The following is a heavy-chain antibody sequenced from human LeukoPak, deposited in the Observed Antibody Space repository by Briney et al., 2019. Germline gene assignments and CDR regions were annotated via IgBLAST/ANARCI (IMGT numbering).Heavy chain of an antibody. Sequence: GGSLRLSCAASGFTFSNAWMSWVRQAPGKGLEWVGRIKSKTDGGTTDYAAPVKGRFTISRDDSKNTLYLQMNSLKTEDTAVYYCTTGGRVHYYYGSGSYYPFDYWGQGTLVTVSS. D-gene: IGHD3-10*01. J-gene: IGHJ4*02. V-gene: IGHV3-15*01. CDR2: IKSKTDGGTT. CDR1: GFTFSNAW. CDR3: TTGGRVHYYYGSGSYYPFDY.